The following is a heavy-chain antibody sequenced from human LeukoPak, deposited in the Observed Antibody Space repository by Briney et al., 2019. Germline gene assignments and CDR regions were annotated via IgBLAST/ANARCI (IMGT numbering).Heavy chain of an antibody. CDR1: GFTVSSNY. V-gene: IGHV3-53*01. CDR2: IYSGGGT. CDR3: ARAPGALNRDFDY. Sequence: PGGSLRLSCAASGFTVSSNYMSWVRQAPGKGLEWVSVIYSGGGTYYADSVKGRFTISRDNSKNTLYLQMNSLRAEDTAVYYCARAPGALNRDFDYWGQGTLVTVSS. J-gene: IGHJ4*02. D-gene: IGHD3-10*01.